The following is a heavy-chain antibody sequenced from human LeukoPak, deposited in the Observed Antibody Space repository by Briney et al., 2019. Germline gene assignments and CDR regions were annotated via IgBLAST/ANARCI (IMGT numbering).Heavy chain of an antibody. V-gene: IGHV3-23*01. Sequence: GGSLRLSCAASGFTFSSYAMSWVRQAPGKGLEWVSAISGSGGTTYYADSVRGRFTISRDNSKNTLYLQMNSLRAEDTAVYYCAELGITMIGGVWGKGTTVTISS. CDR1: GFTFSSYA. J-gene: IGHJ6*04. CDR2: ISGSGGTT. CDR3: AELGITMIGGV. D-gene: IGHD3-10*02.